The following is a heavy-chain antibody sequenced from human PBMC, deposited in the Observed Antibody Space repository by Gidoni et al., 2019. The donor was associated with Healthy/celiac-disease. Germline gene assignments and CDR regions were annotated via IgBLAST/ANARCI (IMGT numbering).Heavy chain of an antibody. CDR2: INAGNGNT. V-gene: IGHV1-3*01. CDR3: STPAYYYYGMDV. J-gene: IGHJ6*02. Sequence: GWINAGNGNTKYSQKFQGRVTITRDTSASTAYMELSSLRSEDTAVYYCSTPAYYYYGMDVWGQGTTVTVSS. D-gene: IGHD2-2*01.